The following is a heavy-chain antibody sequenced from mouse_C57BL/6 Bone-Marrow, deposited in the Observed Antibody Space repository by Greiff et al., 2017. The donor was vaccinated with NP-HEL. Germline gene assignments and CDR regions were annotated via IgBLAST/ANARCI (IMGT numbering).Heavy chain of an antibody. J-gene: IGHJ3*01. CDR2: ISNGGGST. V-gene: IGHV5-12*01. Sequence: EVQLVESGGGLVQPGGSLKLSCAASGFTFSDYYMYWVRQTPEKRLEWVAYISNGGGSTYYPDTVKGRFTISRDNAKNTLYLQMSRLKSEDTAMYYCARHTYYGSSYVAFAYWGQGTLVTVSA. CDR1: GFTFSDYY. CDR3: ARHTYYGSSYVAFAY. D-gene: IGHD1-1*01.